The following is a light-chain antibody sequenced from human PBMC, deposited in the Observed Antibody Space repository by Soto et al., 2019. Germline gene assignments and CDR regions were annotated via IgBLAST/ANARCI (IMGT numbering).Light chain of an antibody. V-gene: IGLV4-60*03. CDR1: SGHSSYI. CDR2: LEGSGSY. J-gene: IGLJ2*01. CDR3: ETWDSNTVV. Sequence: QPVLTQSSSASASLGSSVQLTCTLSSGHSSYIIAWHQQQPGKAPRYLMKLEGSGSYNKGSGVPDRFSGSSSGADRYLTISNLQSEDEADYYCETWDSNTVVFGGGTKLTVL.